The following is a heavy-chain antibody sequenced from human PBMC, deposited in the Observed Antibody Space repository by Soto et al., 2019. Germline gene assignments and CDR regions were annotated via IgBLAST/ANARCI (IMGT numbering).Heavy chain of an antibody. CDR3: AREGLRYSGYEHYYYGMDV. Sequence: VQLVQSGAEVKKPGSSVKVSCKASGGTFSSYAISWVRQAPGQGLEWMGGIIPIFGTANYAQKFQGRVTITAHESTSTAYMELSSLRSEDTAVYYCAREGLRYSGYEHYYYGMDVWGQGTTVTVSS. CDR1: GGTFSSYA. J-gene: IGHJ6*02. V-gene: IGHV1-69*12. CDR2: IIPIFGTA. D-gene: IGHD5-12*01.